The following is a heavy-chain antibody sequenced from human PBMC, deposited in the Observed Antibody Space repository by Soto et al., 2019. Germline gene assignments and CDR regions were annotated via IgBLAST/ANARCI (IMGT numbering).Heavy chain of an antibody. CDR2: INTDGSST. J-gene: IGHJ5*02. CDR1: GFTFSSYW. Sequence: EVQLVESGGNLVQPGGSLRLSCAASGFTFSSYWMHWVRQAPGKGLVWVSRINTDGSSTSYVDSVKGRFTISRDNAKNTLYLQVNSLSVADTAVYYCARRGQEGPGLAHWGQGTLVTVSS. CDR3: ARRGQEGPGLAH. V-gene: IGHV3-74*01.